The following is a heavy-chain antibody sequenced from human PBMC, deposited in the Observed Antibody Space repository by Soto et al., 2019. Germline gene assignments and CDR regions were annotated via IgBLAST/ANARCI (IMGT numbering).Heavy chain of an antibody. CDR1: GGSISSGGYY. CDR3: AREPVVVPNWFDS. J-gene: IGHJ5*01. V-gene: IGHV4-31*03. CDR2: IYYSGST. Sequence: SETLSLTCTVSGGSISSGGYYWSWIRQHPGKGLEWIGYIYYSGSTYYNPSLKSRVTISVDMSMNQFSLKLTSVTAADTAVYYCAREPVVVPNWFDSWGQGTPVTVSS. D-gene: IGHD2-2*01.